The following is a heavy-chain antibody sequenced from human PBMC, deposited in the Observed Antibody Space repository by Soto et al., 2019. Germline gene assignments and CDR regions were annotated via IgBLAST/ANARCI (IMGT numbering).Heavy chain of an antibody. CDR3: ARSTIAPRLFMYPFDS. Sequence: SETLSLTCTVSGDSLTSSSYYWGWIRQPPGKGLECIGNIYYDGNTYYNPSLKSRVTISLDTSKNQFSFRLNSVTAADTAVYYCARSTIAPRLFMYPFDSWGQGTLVTVSS. V-gene: IGHV4-39*01. CDR2: IYYDGNT. D-gene: IGHD6-6*01. CDR1: GDSLTSSSYY. J-gene: IGHJ4*02.